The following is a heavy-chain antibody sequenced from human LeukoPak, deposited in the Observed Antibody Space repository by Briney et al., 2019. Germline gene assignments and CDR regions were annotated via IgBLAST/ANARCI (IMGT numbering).Heavy chain of an antibody. CDR2: IYYSGST. Sequence: PSETLSLTCTVPGGSISSSSYYWGWIRQPPGKGLEWIGSIYYSGSTYYNPSLKSRVTISVDTSKNQFSLKLSSVTAADTAVYYCARRREQWLVRHFDYWGQGTLVTVSS. CDR1: GGSISSSSYY. V-gene: IGHV4-39*01. CDR3: ARRREQWLVRHFDY. D-gene: IGHD6-19*01. J-gene: IGHJ4*02.